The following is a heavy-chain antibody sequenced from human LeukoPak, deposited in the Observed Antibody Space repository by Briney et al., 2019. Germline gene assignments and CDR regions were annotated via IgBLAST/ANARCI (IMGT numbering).Heavy chain of an antibody. CDR2: INVDGRT. J-gene: IGHJ5*02. V-gene: IGHV4-59*08. CDR3: ARDRFGGGWFDP. D-gene: IGHD3-10*01. Sequence: SETLSLTCSVSGGSISSDYWSWIRQSPGKGLEWIAYINVDGRTNHNPSLKSRVTMSLDTSKNQFSMNLTSVTAADTAVYYCARDRFGGGWFDPWGQGILVTVSS. CDR1: GGSISSDY.